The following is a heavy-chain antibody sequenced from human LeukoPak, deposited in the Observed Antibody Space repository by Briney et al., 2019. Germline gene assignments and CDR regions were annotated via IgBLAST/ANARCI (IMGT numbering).Heavy chain of an antibody. D-gene: IGHD5-18*01. CDR1: GYSISSGYY. CDR2: IYHSGST. V-gene: IGHV4-38-2*02. J-gene: IGHJ5*02. Sequence: SETLSLTCTVSGYSISSGYYWGWIRQPPGKELEWIGSIYHSGSTYYNPSLKSRVTISVDTSKNQFSLKLSSVTAADTAVYYCARLRGYSYGYKTPRLYNWFDPWGQGTLVTVSS. CDR3: ARLRGYSYGYKTPRLYNWFDP.